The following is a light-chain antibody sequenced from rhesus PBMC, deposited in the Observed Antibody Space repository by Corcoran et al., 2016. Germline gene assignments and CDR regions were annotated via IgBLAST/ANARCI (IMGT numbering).Light chain of an antibody. CDR1: QVIRNA. J-gene: IGKJ1*01. CDR2: NAS. V-gene: IGKV1-33*01. Sequence: DIQMSQSPSSLSASVGGKVIITCRASQVIRNALVWYQQKPGKAPKLLISNASNLETGVPSRFSGSRSSRDFTLTISSLQPEDFATYFCQQTYSSPWTFGQGTKVEI. CDR3: QQTYSSPWT.